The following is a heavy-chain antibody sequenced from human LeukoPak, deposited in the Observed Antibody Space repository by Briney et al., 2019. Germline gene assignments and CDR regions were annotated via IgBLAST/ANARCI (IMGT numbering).Heavy chain of an antibody. CDR3: ARHEGTAVAGPLDY. CDR1: GGSFSGYY. Sequence: PSETLSLTCAVYGGSFSGYYWSWIRQPPGKGLEWIGSIYYSGSTYYNPSLKSRVTISVDTSKNQFSLKLSSVTAADTAVYYCARHEGTAVAGPLDYWGQGTLVTVSS. D-gene: IGHD6-19*01. J-gene: IGHJ4*02. CDR2: IYYSGST. V-gene: IGHV4-34*01.